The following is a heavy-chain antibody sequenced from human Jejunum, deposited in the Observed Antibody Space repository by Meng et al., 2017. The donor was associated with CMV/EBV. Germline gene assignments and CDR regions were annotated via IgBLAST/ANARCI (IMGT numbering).Heavy chain of an antibody. CDR2: FVNNVDT. V-gene: IGHV1-18*01. CDR3: ARGTPGRSYSDY. Sequence: QVNWVRSGAEVKKPGASVKVSRKASRYTFTSYDINWVRQATGQGLEWLGWFVNNVDTYSAQKFQGRVTMTTDTHTSTAFMELRSLRSDDTAVYYCARGTPGRSYSDYWGQGTLVTVSS. J-gene: IGHJ4*02. D-gene: IGHD3-10*01. CDR1: RYTFTSYD.